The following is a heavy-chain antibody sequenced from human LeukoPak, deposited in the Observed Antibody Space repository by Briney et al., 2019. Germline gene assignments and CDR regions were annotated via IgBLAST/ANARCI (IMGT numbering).Heavy chain of an antibody. V-gene: IGHV4-34*01. J-gene: IGHJ4*02. CDR3: ARRPRYCSSTSCYTFDY. CDR2: INHSGST. D-gene: IGHD2-2*02. Sequence: SETLSITCAVYGGSFSGYYWSWIRQPPGKGLEWIGEINHSGSTNYNPSLKSRVTISVDTSKNQFSLKLSSVTAADTAVYYCARRPRYCSSTSCYTFDYWGQGTLVTVSS. CDR1: GGSFSGYY.